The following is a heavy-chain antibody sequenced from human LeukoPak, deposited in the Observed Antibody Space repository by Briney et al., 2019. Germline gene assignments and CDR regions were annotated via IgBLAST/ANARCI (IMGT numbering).Heavy chain of an antibody. Sequence: GASVKVSCKASGGTFSSYAISWVRQAPGQGLEWMGGIIPIFGTANYAQKFQGRVTITADESTSTAYMELSSLRSEDTAVHYCARGAYDILTGYLFDYWGQGTLVTVSS. V-gene: IGHV1-69*13. CDR2: IIPIFGTA. J-gene: IGHJ4*02. CDR1: GGTFSSYA. CDR3: ARGAYDILTGYLFDY. D-gene: IGHD3-9*01.